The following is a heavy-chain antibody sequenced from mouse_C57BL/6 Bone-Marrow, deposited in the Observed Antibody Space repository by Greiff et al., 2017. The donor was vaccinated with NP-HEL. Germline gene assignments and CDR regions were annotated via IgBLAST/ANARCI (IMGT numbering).Heavy chain of an antibody. CDR2: ISSGGDYI. J-gene: IGHJ3*01. V-gene: IGHV5-9-1*02. CDR1: GFTFSSYA. Sequence: EVKLVESGEGLVKPGGSLKLSCAASGFTFSSYAMSWVRQTPEKRLEWVACISSGGDYIYYADTVKGRFTISRDNARNTLYLQMSSLKSEDTAMYYCTRKGWAWFAYLGQGTLVTVSA. CDR3: TRKGWAWFAY. D-gene: IGHD3-3*01.